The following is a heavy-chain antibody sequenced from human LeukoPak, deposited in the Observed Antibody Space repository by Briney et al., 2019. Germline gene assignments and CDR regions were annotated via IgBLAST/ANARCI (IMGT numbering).Heavy chain of an antibody. Sequence: ASVKVSCKASGYTFTSYGISWVRQAPGQGLEWMGGIIPIFGTANYAQKFQGRVTITTDESTSTAYMELSSLRSEDTAVYYCARAGYDFWSGFYYYYYMDVWGKGTTVTVSS. CDR2: IIPIFGTA. CDR3: ARAGYDFWSGFYYYYYMDV. CDR1: GYTFTSYG. V-gene: IGHV1-69*05. D-gene: IGHD3-3*01. J-gene: IGHJ6*03.